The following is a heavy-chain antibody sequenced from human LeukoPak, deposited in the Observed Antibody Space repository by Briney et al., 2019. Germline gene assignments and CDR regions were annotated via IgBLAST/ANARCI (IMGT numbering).Heavy chain of an antibody. CDR1: GFTFSSYA. V-gene: IGHV3-23*01. CDR3: AKDDAGYYGSGPNWFDP. CDR2: ISGSGGST. Sequence: GGSLRLSCAASGFTFSSYATSWVRQAPGKGLEWVSAISGSGGSTYYADSVKGRFTISRDNSKNTLYLQMNSLRAEDTAVYYCAKDDAGYYGSGPNWFDPWGQGTLVTVSS. D-gene: IGHD3-10*01. J-gene: IGHJ5*02.